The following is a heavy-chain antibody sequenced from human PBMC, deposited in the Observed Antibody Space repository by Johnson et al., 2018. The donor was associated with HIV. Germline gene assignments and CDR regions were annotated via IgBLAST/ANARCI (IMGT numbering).Heavy chain of an antibody. CDR2: INWNGGST. CDR1: GFTVSSNY. CDR3: ARGWLGLDAFDI. Sequence: EVQLVESGGGLIQPGGSLRLSCAASGFTVSSNYMNWVRQAPGKGLEWVSGINWNGGSTAYADSVKGRFTISRDNAKNSLYLQMNSLGVEDTALYYCARGWLGLDAFDIWGQGTMVTVSS. J-gene: IGHJ3*02. V-gene: IGHV3-20*04. D-gene: IGHD6-19*01.